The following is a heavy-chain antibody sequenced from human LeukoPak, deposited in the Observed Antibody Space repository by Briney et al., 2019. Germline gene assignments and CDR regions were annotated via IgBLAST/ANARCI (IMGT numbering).Heavy chain of an antibody. Sequence: SGTLSLTCTVSGGSISSYYWSWIRQPPGKGLEWIGYIYYSGSTNYNPSLKSRVTISVDTSKNQFSLKLSSVTAADTAVYYCARTPPGRFLEWLLDYWGQGTLVTVSS. J-gene: IGHJ4*02. CDR2: IYYSGST. V-gene: IGHV4-59*01. CDR3: ARTPPGRFLEWLLDY. D-gene: IGHD3-3*01. CDR1: GGSISSYY.